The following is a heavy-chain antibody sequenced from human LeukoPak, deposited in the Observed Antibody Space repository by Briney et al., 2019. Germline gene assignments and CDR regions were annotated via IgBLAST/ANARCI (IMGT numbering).Heavy chain of an antibody. V-gene: IGHV4-38-2*02. CDR2: IYHSGST. CDR1: GYSISSGYY. J-gene: IGHJ3*02. D-gene: IGHD3-22*01. CDR3: ARDSNYYDSSGYYPINDAFDI. Sequence: KPSETLSLTCTVSGYSISSGYYWGWIRQRPGTGLEWIGSIYHSGSTYYNPSLKSRVTISVDTSKNQFSLKLSSVTAADTAVYYCARDSNYYDSSGYYPINDAFDIWGQGTTVTVSS.